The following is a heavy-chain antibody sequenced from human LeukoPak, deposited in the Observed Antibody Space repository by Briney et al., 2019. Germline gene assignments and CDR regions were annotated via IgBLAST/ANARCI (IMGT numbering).Heavy chain of an antibody. Sequence: GGSLRLSCAASGFAFSGSAMSWVRQAPGKGLEWVSGISGRGDKTYYEDSVKGRFTISRDNSKNTLRLQMNSLRDEDTAIYCCAKRVQNNAGPFHCWGQGTLASVSS. CDR1: GFAFSGSA. CDR3: AKRVQNNAGPFHC. V-gene: IGHV3-23*01. J-gene: IGHJ4*02. CDR2: ISGRGDKT. D-gene: IGHD1-14*01.